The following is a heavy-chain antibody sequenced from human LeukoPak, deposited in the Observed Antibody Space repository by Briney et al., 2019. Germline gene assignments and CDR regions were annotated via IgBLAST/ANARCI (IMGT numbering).Heavy chain of an antibody. D-gene: IGHD2-15*01. CDR2: ISSTI. CDR1: GFAFTTYE. Sequence: GGSLRLSCAASGFAFTTYEMNWVRQAPGKGLEWVSYISSTIYYADSVKGRFTISRDNAKNSLYLQMNSLRAEDTAVYYCARTGKLYCRGSSCYSGYFDYWGQGTQVTVSS. J-gene: IGHJ4*02. V-gene: IGHV3-48*03. CDR3: ARTGKLYCRGSSCYSGYFDY.